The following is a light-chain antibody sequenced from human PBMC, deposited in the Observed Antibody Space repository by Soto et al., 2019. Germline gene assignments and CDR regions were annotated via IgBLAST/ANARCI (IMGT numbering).Light chain of an antibody. Sequence: DIQMTQSPSTLSASIGDRDTITCRASQNINNWIAWYQQKPGKAPKFLIYDASTLESGVPSRFSGSGFGTEFSLTISSLQPDDFGSYYCQHMRTFGQGTKVEMK. CDR1: QNINNW. CDR2: DAS. J-gene: IGKJ1*01. V-gene: IGKV1-5*01. CDR3: QHMRT.